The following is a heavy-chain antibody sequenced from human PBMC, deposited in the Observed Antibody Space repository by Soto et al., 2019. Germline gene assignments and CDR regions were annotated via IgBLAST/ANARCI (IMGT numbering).Heavy chain of an antibody. D-gene: IGHD6-13*01. CDR2: IYYSGST. CDR1: GGSISSYY. CDR3: ARLAPPAGIPDYFDY. V-gene: IGHV4-59*08. Sequence: SETLSLTCTVSGGSISSYYWSWIRQPPGKGLEWIGYIYYSGSTNYNPSLKSRVTISVDTSKNQFSLKLSSVTAADTAVYYCARLAPPAGIPDYFDYWGQGTLVTFSS. J-gene: IGHJ4*02.